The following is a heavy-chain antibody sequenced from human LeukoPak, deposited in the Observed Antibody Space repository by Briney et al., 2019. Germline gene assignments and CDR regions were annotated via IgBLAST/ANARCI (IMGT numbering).Heavy chain of an antibody. Sequence: ASVKVSCKASGYTFTSYDINWVRQATGQGLEWMGWMNPNSGNTGYAQKFQGRVTMTRNTSISTAYMELSSLRSEDTAVYYCVSSPYYYDGSGYYYWGQGTLVTVSS. CDR2: MNPNSGNT. D-gene: IGHD3-22*01. V-gene: IGHV1-8*01. CDR3: VSSPYYYDGSGYYY. J-gene: IGHJ4*02. CDR1: GYTFTSYD.